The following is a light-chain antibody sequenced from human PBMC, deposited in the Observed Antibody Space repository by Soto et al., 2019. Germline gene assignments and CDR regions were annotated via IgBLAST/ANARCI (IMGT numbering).Light chain of an antibody. CDR2: DAS. V-gene: IGKV1-5*01. CDR3: QHYSSNSGT. CDR1: QRMSGF. J-gene: IGKJ1*01. Sequence: DIQMTQSPSTLSASVGDRVTITCRASQRMSGFLAWYQQKPGKAPQLLISDASSLESGVPSRFSGGGSGTAFTLTLSSLQPEDFATYYCQHYSSNSGTFGPGTKVEIK.